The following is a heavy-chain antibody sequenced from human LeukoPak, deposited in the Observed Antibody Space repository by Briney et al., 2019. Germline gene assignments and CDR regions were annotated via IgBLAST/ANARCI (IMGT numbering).Heavy chain of an antibody. CDR3: AKDDGGTWNYFGGGDY. J-gene: IGHJ4*02. Sequence: GGSLRLSCAASGFTFTKYGMHWVRQAPGKGLEWVAFIRYDGSNKYYASSVKGRFTISRDNSKNTLYLQMNSLRAEDTAVYYCAKDDGGTWNYFGGGDYWGQGTLVTVSS. V-gene: IGHV3-30*02. CDR2: IRYDGSNK. D-gene: IGHD1-7*01. CDR1: GFTFTKYG.